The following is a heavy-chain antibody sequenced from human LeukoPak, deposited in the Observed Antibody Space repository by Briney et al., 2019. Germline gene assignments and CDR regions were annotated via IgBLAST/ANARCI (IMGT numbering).Heavy chain of an antibody. D-gene: IGHD3-9*01. CDR1: GFTFNDYA. CDR3: GRDGTYYDILTGYSDYYYYGMDV. J-gene: IGHJ6*04. CDR2: ISYDGSNK. Sequence: PGGSLRLSCAASGFTFNDYAINWVRQAPGKGLEWVAVISYDGSNKYYADSVKGRFTISRDNSKNTLYLQMNSLRAEDTAAYYCGRDGTYYDILTGYSDYYYYGMDVWGKGTTVTVSS. V-gene: IGHV3-30*04.